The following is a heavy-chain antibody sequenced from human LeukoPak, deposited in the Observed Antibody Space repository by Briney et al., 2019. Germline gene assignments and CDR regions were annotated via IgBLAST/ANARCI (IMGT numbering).Heavy chain of an antibody. CDR2: IRDDGSRA. CDR1: GFTFSRFG. Sequence: GTSLRLSCAASGFTFSRFGMHSVRQAPGKGLEWVAVIRDDGSRAYYADSLKCRFTVSRDNSESTLFLQMNSLRPEDTAVYYCAKKLVPFIVSGYGLAVWGQGATVTVSS. D-gene: IGHD3-10*01. CDR3: AKKLVPFIVSGYGLAV. J-gene: IGHJ6*02. V-gene: IGHV3-30*18.